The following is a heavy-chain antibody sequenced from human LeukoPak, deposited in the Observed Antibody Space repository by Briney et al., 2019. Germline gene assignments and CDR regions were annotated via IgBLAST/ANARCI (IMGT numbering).Heavy chain of an antibody. J-gene: IGHJ4*02. CDR1: DGSISSYY. Sequence: SETLALTCTVSDGSISSYYWSWIRQPPGKGLEWIGYIYYSGSTNYNPSLKSRVTISVDTSKNQFSLKLSSVTAADTAVYYCARDPYFDYVGQGTLVTVSS. CDR3: ARDPYFDY. V-gene: IGHV4-59*01. CDR2: IYYSGST.